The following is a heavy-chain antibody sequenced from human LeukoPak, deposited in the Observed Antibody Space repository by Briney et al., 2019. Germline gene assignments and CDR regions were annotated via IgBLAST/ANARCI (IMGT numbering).Heavy chain of an antibody. J-gene: IGHJ4*02. CDR1: GFTLSDYY. V-gene: IGHV3-11*06. CDR3: ARPLTGDYVDY. CDR2: ISSSSSYT. D-gene: IGHD1-14*01. Sequence: GGSLRLSCAASGFTLSDYYMSWIRQAPGKGLEWVSYISSSSSYTNYADSVKGRFTISRDNAKNSLYLQMNSLRAEDTAVYYCARPLTGDYVDYWGQGTLVTVSS.